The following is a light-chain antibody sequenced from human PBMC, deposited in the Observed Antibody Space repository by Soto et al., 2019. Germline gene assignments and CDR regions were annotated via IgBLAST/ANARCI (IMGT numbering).Light chain of an antibody. V-gene: IGLV2-14*01. CDR3: SSFSSSSTLVV. Sequence: QSVLTKPASVSGSPGQSITISCTGTSSDVGGYSYVSWYQQHPGKAPKLMIYEVSNRPSGVSNRFSGSKSGNTASLTISGLQAEDEADYSCSSFSSSSTLVVFGGGTKLTVL. CDR2: EVS. J-gene: IGLJ2*01. CDR1: SSDVGGYSY.